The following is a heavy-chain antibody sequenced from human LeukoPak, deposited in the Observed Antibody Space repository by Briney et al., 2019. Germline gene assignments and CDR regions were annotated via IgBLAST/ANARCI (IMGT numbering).Heavy chain of an antibody. J-gene: IGHJ5*02. CDR2: IYGRGVVT. CDR1: GFSFRRYV. CDR3: AKDHAFWRGSPELCS. D-gene: IGHD3-3*01. Sequence: GGSLRLSCAASGFSFRRYVMRGVRAARGGGLEWVSHIYGRGVVTYYAKSATCRFTTSTDKSKNTLYLQMNSLRAEHTAVYYCAKDHAFWRGSPELCSWGQGPLVTVSS. V-gene: IGHV3-23*01.